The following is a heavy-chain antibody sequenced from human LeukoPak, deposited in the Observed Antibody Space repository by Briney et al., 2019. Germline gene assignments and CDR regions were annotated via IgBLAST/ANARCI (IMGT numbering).Heavy chain of an antibody. J-gene: IGHJ4*02. CDR3: AKGGYDYVEIGYFDY. CDR1: GFSFSNYA. V-gene: IGHV3-23*01. D-gene: IGHD5-12*01. Sequence: GGSLTLSCVASGFSFSNYAMSWVRQAPGKGLEWVSLIIGSSGSTFYADSVKGRFTISRDKSKNTLYLQMNSLRAEDTAVYYCAKGGYDYVEIGYFDYWGQGTLVTVSS. CDR2: IIGSSGST.